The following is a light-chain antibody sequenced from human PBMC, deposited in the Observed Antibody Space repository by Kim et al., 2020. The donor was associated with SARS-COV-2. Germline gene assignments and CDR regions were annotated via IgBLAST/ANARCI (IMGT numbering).Light chain of an antibody. V-gene: IGLV2-14*01. CDR3: GSFTSRSTLV. J-gene: IGLJ1*01. CDR2: EVS. CDR1: SSGVGSFNY. Sequence: GQSITISCTGSSSGVGSFNYISWDQHHPGKAPKLMIYEVSNRPSGVSSRFSGSKAGNTASMTISGLQAEDEADYFCGSFTSRSTLVFGTGTKVTVL.